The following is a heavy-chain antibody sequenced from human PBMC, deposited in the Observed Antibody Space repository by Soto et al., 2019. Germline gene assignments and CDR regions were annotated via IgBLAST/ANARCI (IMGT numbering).Heavy chain of an antibody. D-gene: IGHD5-12*01. J-gene: IGHJ4*02. CDR2: INPNSGGT. CDR3: ARGIGGYSGYDSGFFDY. V-gene: IGHV1-2*04. CDR1: GYTFTGYY. Sequence: ASVKVSCKASGYTFTGYYMHWVRQAPGQGLERMGWINPNSGGTNYAQKFQGWVTMTRDTSISTAYMELSRLRSDDTAVYYCARGIGGYSGYDSGFFDYWGQGSLVTVSS.